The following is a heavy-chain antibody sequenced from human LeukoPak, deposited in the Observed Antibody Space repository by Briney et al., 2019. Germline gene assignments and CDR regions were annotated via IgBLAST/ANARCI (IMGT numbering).Heavy chain of an antibody. J-gene: IGHJ4*02. D-gene: IGHD2-15*01. Sequence: GGSLRLSCAASGITFRSYGMHWVRQAPGKGLEWVAFIWYDGSNKYYADSVKGRFTISRDNSRNTLFLQMNSLRAEDTAVYYCATDRATQYFDYWGQGTLVTVSS. V-gene: IGHV3-30*02. CDR1: GITFRSYG. CDR3: ATDRATQYFDY. CDR2: IWYDGSNK.